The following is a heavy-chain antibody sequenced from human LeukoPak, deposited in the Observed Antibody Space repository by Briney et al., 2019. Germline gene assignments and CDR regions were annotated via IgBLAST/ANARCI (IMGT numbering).Heavy chain of an antibody. J-gene: IGHJ4*02. CDR2: IKEDGSEK. V-gene: IGHV3-7*01. D-gene: IGHD3-10*01. Sequence: GGSLRLSCEASRLSISSYGMTWVRQAPGKGLEWVAYIKEDGSEKFYVGSVKGRFTISRDNARKSVYLQMHSLRAEDTAVYYCSRGAGVFFDNWGQGTLVTVSS. CDR3: SRGAGVFFDN. CDR1: RLSISSYG.